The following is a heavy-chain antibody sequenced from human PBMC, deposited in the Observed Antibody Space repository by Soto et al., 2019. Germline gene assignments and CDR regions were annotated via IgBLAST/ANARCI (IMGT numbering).Heavy chain of an antibody. Sequence: GESLKISCKGSGYSFTNYWIGWVRQMPGKGLEWMGIIYPHDSDTRYSPSFQGQVTISADKSISTAYLQWGSLKASDTAIYYCAGGGGGGGQWLVPIAYWGQGTLVTVSS. V-gene: IGHV5-51*01. CDR1: GYSFTNYW. CDR3: AGGGGGGGQWLVPIAY. D-gene: IGHD6-19*01. CDR2: IYPHDSDT. J-gene: IGHJ4*02.